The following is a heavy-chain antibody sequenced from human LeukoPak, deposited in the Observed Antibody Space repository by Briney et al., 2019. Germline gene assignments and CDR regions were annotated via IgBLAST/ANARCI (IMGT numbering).Heavy chain of an antibody. CDR3: TTRVVTTNDY. V-gene: IGHV3-15*01. Sequence: SGGSLRLSCAASGFIFNNAWMNWVRQAPGKGLEWVGRIKTKTEGVTTDYPAPVKGRFTISRDDSKATLYLQMNSLKTEDTAVYYCTTRVVTTNDYWGRGTLVTVSS. D-gene: IGHD2-21*02. CDR2: IKTKTEGVTT. CDR1: GFIFNNAW. J-gene: IGHJ4*02.